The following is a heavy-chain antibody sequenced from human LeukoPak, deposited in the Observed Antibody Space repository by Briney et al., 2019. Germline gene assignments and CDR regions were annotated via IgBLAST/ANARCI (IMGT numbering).Heavy chain of an antibody. J-gene: IGHJ5*02. V-gene: IGHV1-8*01. CDR3: ARGDSITMVRGDDRQFDP. D-gene: IGHD3-10*01. CDR1: GYTLTSYD. Sequence: ASVKVSCKASGYTLTSYDINWVRQATGQGLEWMGWMNPNSGNTGYAQKFQGRVTITADKSTSTAYMELRSLRSEDTAVYYCARGDSITMVRGDDRQFDPWGQGTLVTVSS. CDR2: MNPNSGNT.